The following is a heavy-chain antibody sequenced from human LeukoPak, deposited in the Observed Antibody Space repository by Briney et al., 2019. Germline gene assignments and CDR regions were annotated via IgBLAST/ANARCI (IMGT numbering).Heavy chain of an antibody. CDR3: AKELLLGYFYMHV. CDR1: GFSFSTYG. V-gene: IGHV3-30*02. J-gene: IGHJ6*03. CDR2: TRYDGTIK. Sequence: QPGGSLRLSCAAAGFSFSTYGMHWVRQTPGKGLESVAFTRYDGTIKDYADSVKGRFTISRDNSQNVLHLQMKSLRTEDTAVYYCAKELLLGYFYMHVWGKGTTVIVSS. D-gene: IGHD1-26*01.